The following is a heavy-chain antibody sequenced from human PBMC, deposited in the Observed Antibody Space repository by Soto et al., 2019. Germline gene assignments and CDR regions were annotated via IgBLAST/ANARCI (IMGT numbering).Heavy chain of an antibody. CDR1: GGAFSSYA. V-gene: IGHV1-69*13. Sequence: ASVKVSCKASGGAFSSYAISWVRQAPGQGLEWMGGIIPIFGTANYAQKFQGRVTITADESTSTAYMELSSLRSEDTAVYYCARGVSAGTDYWGQGTLVTVSS. D-gene: IGHD6-13*01. J-gene: IGHJ4*02. CDR2: IIPIFGTA. CDR3: ARGVSAGTDY.